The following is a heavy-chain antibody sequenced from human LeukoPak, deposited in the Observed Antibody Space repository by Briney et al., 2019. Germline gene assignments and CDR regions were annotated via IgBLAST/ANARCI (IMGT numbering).Heavy chain of an antibody. J-gene: IGHJ3*02. Sequence: SQTLSLTCTVSGGSISSGGYYWSWIRQPPGKGLEWIGEINHSGSTNYNPSLKSRVTISVDTSKNQFSLKLSSVTAADTAVYYCARRAARSSFDIWGQGTMVTVSS. CDR1: GGSISSGGYY. CDR2: INHSGST. V-gene: IGHV4-30-2*01. D-gene: IGHD6-25*01. CDR3: ARRAARSSFDI.